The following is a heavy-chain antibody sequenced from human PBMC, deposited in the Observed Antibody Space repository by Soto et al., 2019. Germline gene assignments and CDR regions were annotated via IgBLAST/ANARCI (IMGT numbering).Heavy chain of an antibody. V-gene: IGHV4-59*01. CDR2: IYYSGST. D-gene: IGHD5-12*01. CDR3: ARFTPRGYSGYDRYDY. Sequence: QVQLQESGPGLVKPSETLSLTCTVSGGSISSYYWSWIRQPPGKGLEWIGYIYYSGSTNYNPSLKSRVTISVDTSKNQFSLKLSSVTAADTAVYYCARFTPRGYSGYDRYDYWGQGTLVTVSS. J-gene: IGHJ4*02. CDR1: GGSISSYY.